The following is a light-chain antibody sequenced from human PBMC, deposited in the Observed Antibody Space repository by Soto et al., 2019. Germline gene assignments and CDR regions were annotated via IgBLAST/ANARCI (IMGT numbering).Light chain of an antibody. CDR3: QQYGNSPLT. J-gene: IGKJ4*01. Sequence: EIVMTQSPATLSVSPGERATLSCRASQSVSSNLAWYQQKRGQAPRLLIYGASTRATGIPARFSGSGSGTEFTLTISSLQSEDFAVYFCQQYGNSPLTFGGGTKVEIK. CDR2: GAS. CDR1: QSVSSN. V-gene: IGKV3-15*01.